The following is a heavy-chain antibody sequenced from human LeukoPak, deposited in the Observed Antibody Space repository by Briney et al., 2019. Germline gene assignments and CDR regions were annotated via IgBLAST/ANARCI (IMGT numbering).Heavy chain of an antibody. Sequence: GASVKVSCKASGGTFSSYTISWVRQAPGQGLEWMGRIIPILGIANYAQKFQGRVTITADKSTSTAYMELSSLRSEDTAVYYCVTLQGSMGFDYWGQGTLVTVSS. CDR1: GGTFSSYT. J-gene: IGHJ4*02. CDR2: IIPILGIA. CDR3: VTLQGSMGFDY. D-gene: IGHD5-24*01. V-gene: IGHV1-69*02.